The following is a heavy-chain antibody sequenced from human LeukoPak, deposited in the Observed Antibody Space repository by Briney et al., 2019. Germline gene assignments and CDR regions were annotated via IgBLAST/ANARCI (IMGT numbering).Heavy chain of an antibody. CDR1: GFTFSSYS. J-gene: IGHJ3*02. D-gene: IGHD4-11*01. CDR2: ISSSSSYI. CDR3: ARDSAPTVRFAFDI. Sequence: GSLRLSCAASGFTFSSYSMNWVRQAPGKGLEWVSSISSSSSYIYYADSVKGRFTISRDNAKNSLYLQMNSLRAEDTAVYYCARDSAPTVRFAFDIWGQGTMVTVSS. V-gene: IGHV3-21*04.